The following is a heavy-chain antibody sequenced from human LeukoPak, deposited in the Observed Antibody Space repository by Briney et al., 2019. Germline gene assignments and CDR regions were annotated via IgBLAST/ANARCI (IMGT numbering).Heavy chain of an antibody. CDR3: AREQGSLPSLNSPFDY. J-gene: IGHJ4*02. V-gene: IGHV1-2*02. CDR1: GYTFTDYY. Sequence: ASVKVSCKASGYTFTDYYIHWVRQAPGQGLEWMGWINPNIDGTNYGKKFQGRVTMTKDTSISTAYMELSRLRSDDTAVYYCAREQGSLPSLNSPFDYWGQGTLVTVSS. D-gene: IGHD5/OR15-5a*01. CDR2: INPNIDGT.